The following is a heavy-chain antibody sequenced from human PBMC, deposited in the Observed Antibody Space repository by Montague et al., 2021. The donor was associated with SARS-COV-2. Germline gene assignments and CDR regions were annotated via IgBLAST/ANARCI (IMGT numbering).Heavy chain of an antibody. V-gene: IGHV4-59*01. CDR3: AREGGEGWFDP. CDR2: IYYSGST. CDR1: GGSISRYY. J-gene: IGHJ5*02. Sequence: SETLSLTCTVSGGSISRYYWSWIRQTPGKGLEWIGNIYYSGSTSXNPSLKSRVTISVDTSRNQFSLNLSSVTAADTAVYYCAREGGEGWFDPWGQGTMVTVSS. D-gene: IGHD3-10*01.